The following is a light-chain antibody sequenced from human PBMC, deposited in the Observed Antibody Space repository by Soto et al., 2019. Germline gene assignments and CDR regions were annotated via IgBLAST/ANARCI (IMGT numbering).Light chain of an antibody. J-gene: IGKJ1*01. Sequence: DIQMTQSPSSLSASVGDRVTITCRAGQSIGSYLNWYQQEPGKAPKLLIYAASSLQSGVPSRISGRGSGTEFTLTISSXQPEDCATYYCQQSYNTPWTFGQGTKVDIK. CDR3: QQSYNTPWT. CDR2: AAS. CDR1: QSIGSY. V-gene: IGKV1-39*01.